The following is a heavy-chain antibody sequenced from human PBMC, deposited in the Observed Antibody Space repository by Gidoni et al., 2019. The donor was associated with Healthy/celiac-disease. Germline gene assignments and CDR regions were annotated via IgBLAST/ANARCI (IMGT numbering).Heavy chain of an antibody. Sequence: QVQLQESGPGLVKPSQTLSLTCTVSGGSISSGSHYWSWIRQPAGKGLEWIGRIYTSGSTSYNPSLKSRVTMSLDTSNNQFSLKLSSVTAADTAVYYCARDRTDSGSYYYYYYYMDVWGKGTTVTVSS. CDR2: IYTSGST. CDR1: GGSISSGSHY. V-gene: IGHV4-61*02. CDR3: ARDRTDSGSYYYYYYYMDV. D-gene: IGHD6-13*01. J-gene: IGHJ6*03.